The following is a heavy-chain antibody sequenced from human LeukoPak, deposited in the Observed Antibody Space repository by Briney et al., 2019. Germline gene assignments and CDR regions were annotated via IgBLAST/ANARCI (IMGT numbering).Heavy chain of an antibody. CDR2: IYYNGST. CDR3: ASTPYYYGSGSYYKTRLVDC. V-gene: IGHV4-30-4*01. D-gene: IGHD3-10*01. J-gene: IGHJ4*02. Sequence: SETLSLTCTVSGGSISSGDYYWSWIRQPPGKGLEWIGYIYYNGSTYYNPSLKSRVTISVDTSKNQFSLKLSSVTAADTAVYYCASTPYYYGSGSYYKTRLVDCWGQGTLVTVSS. CDR1: GGSISSGDYY.